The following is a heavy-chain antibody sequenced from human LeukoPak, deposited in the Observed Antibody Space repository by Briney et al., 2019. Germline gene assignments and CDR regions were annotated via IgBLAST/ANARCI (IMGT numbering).Heavy chain of an antibody. Sequence: SETLSLTCTVSGYSISSGYYWGWIRQPPGKGLEWIGSIYYSGSTYYNPSLKSRVTISVDTSKNQFSLKLSSVTAADTAVYYCARPTSRSQSENDAFDIWGQGTMVTVSS. CDR3: ARPTSRSQSENDAFDI. J-gene: IGHJ3*02. V-gene: IGHV4-38-2*02. D-gene: IGHD2/OR15-2a*01. CDR1: GYSISSGYY. CDR2: IYYSGST.